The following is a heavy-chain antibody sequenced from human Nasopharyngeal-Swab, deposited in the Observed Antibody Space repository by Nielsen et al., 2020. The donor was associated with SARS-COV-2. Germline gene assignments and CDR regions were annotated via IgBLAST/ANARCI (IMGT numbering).Heavy chain of an antibody. J-gene: IGHJ6*02. D-gene: IGHD3-9*01. V-gene: IGHV3-30-3*01. CDR2: ISYDGSNK. Sequence: RLSCAASGFTFSSYAMHWVRQAPGKGLEWVAVISYDGSNKYYADSVKGRFTISRDNSKNTLYLQMNSLRAEDTAVYYCARDFSAFDWLMRYYYYGMDVWGQGTTVTVSS. CDR3: ARDFSAFDWLMRYYYYGMDV. CDR1: GFTFSSYA.